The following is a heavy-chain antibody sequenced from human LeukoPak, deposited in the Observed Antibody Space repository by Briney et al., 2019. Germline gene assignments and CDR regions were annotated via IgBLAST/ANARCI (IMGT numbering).Heavy chain of an antibody. V-gene: IGHV4-4*07. Sequence: SETLSLTCTVSGGSISSNYWSWIRQPAGKGLEWIGRIYASGSTNYNPSLKSRVTMSVDTSKSQFSLKLISVTAADTAVYYCARDPRGIVGANHNWFDPWGQGTLVTVSS. D-gene: IGHD1-26*01. CDR1: GGSISSNY. CDR2: IYASGST. CDR3: ARDPRGIVGANHNWFDP. J-gene: IGHJ5*02.